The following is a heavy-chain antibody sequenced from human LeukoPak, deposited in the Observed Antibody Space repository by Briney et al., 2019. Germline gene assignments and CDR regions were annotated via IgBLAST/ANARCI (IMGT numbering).Heavy chain of an antibody. J-gene: IGHJ4*02. Sequence: PGGSLRLSCAASGFTFSDHYMDWVRQAPGKGLEWVGRTRKKASGYSTEYAASVKGRLTISRDESKNLLYLQMNSLITEDTAVYYCGRVDGSSCTDCWGQGTLVTVSS. CDR3: GRVDGSSCTDC. CDR1: GFTFSDHY. V-gene: IGHV3-72*01. CDR2: TRKKASGYST. D-gene: IGHD1-26*01.